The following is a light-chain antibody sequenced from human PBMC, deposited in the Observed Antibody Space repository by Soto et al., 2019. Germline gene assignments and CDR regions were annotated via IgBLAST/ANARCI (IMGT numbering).Light chain of an antibody. CDR2: AAS. CDR3: QQSYSTPRT. V-gene: IGKV1-39*01. J-gene: IGKJ2*02. Sequence: DIQMTQSPSSLSASVGDRVTITCRASESISNYLNWYQQTPGKAPKLLISAASSLQSGVPSRFSGSGTATDFTLTISNLQPEDFATYYCQQSYSTPRTFGQGTKLEI. CDR1: ESISNY.